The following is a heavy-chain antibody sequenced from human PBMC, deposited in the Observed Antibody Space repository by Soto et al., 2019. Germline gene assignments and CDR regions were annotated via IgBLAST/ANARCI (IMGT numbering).Heavy chain of an antibody. Sequence: SVKVSCKASGGTFSSCALSWVRQAPRQDLEWMGGIIPIFGTANYAQKFQGRVTMTRDTSISTAYMELSRLRSDDTAVYYCARVGYYDSSGYYSAAFDIWGQGTMVTVSS. J-gene: IGHJ3*02. CDR3: ARVGYYDSSGYYSAAFDI. V-gene: IGHV1-69*05. CDR1: GGTFSSCA. CDR2: IIPIFGTA. D-gene: IGHD3-22*01.